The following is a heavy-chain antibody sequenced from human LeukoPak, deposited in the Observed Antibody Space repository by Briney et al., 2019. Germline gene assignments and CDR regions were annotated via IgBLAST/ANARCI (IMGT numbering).Heavy chain of an antibody. V-gene: IGHV4-31*03. Sequence: SETLSLTCTVSGGSLSSGGYYWSWIRQHPGKGLEWIGYIYYSGSTYYNPSLKSRVTISVDTSKNQFSLKLSSVTAADTAVYYCARETCSGGSCYSDYWGQGTLVTVSS. D-gene: IGHD2-15*01. J-gene: IGHJ4*02. CDR1: GGSLSSGGYY. CDR2: IYYSGST. CDR3: ARETCSGGSCYSDY.